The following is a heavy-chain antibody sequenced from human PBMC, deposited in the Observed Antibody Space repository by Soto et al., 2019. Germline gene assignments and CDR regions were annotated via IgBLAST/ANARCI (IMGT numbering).Heavy chain of an antibody. D-gene: IGHD2-8*01. Sequence: GGSLRLSCAVSGFNVMSYWMSWVRQAPGKGLEWVASIKEDGSEIYYLHSVRGRFSISRDSAGNALHLTMNYLSAEDTATYFCVSWVSAHFDYWGHGTPVTVSS. CDR1: GFNVMSYW. V-gene: IGHV3-7*03. J-gene: IGHJ4*01. CDR3: VSWVSAHFDY. CDR2: IKEDGSEI.